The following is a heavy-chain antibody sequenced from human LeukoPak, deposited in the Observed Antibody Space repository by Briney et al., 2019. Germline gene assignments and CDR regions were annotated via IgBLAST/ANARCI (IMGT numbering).Heavy chain of an antibody. J-gene: IGHJ4*02. CDR1: GGSISSGDYY. V-gene: IGHV4-30-4*01. CDR3: ARGPGVTTADFDY. Sequence: SQTLSLTCTVSGGSISSGDYYWSWIRQPPGKGLEWIGYIYYSGGTYYNPSLKSRVTISVDTSKNQFSLKLSSVTAADTAVYYCARGPGVTTADFDYWGQGTLVTVSS. D-gene: IGHD4-17*01. CDR2: IYYSGGT.